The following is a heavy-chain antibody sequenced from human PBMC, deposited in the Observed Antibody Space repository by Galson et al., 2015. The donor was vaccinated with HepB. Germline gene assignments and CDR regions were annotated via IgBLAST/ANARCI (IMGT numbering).Heavy chain of an antibody. Sequence: SLRLSCAASGFTVSSNYMSWVCQAPGKGLEWVSVIYSGGSTYYADSVKGRFTISRDNSKNTLYLQMNSLRAEDTAVYYCARGGSRGWYEVSDYWGQGTMVTVSS. D-gene: IGHD6-19*01. V-gene: IGHV3-66*01. CDR2: IYSGGST. CDR1: GFTVSSNY. J-gene: IGHJ4*02. CDR3: ARGGSRGWYEVSDY.